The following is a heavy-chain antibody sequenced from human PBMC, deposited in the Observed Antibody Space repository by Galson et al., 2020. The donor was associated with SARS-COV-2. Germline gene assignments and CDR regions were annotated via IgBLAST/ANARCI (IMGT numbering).Heavy chain of an antibody. CDR2: ISSSSSYT. CDR3: ARNDSSGYYGYWYFDL. D-gene: IGHD3-22*01. CDR1: GFTFSDYY. Sequence: GESLKISCAASGFTFSDYYMSWIRQAPGKGLEWVSYISSSSSYTNYADSVKGRFTISRDNAKNSLYLQMNSLRAEDTAVYYCARNDSSGYYGYWYFDLWGRGTLVTVSS. V-gene: IGHV3-11*06. J-gene: IGHJ2*01.